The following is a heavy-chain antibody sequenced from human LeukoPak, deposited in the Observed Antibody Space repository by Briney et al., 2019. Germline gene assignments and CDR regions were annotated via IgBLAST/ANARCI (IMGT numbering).Heavy chain of an antibody. V-gene: IGHV3-23*01. CDR1: GFTFSDFA. J-gene: IGHJ4*02. Sequence: PGGPLRLSCAASGFTFSDFAMSWVRQAPGKGLEWVSTISGSGGSTYYADSVKGRFTISRDNSKNTLYLQMNSLRAEDTAVYYCAKFEYQLPLFDYWGQGTLVTVSS. CDR2: ISGSGGST. CDR3: AKFEYQLPLFDY. D-gene: IGHD2-2*01.